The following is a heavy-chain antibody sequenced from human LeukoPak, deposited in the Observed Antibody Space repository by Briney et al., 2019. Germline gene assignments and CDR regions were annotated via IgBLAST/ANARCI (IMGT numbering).Heavy chain of an antibody. CDR2: IDPNSGAT. V-gene: IGHV1-2*02. D-gene: IGHD6-19*01. CDR1: GYMFNGYY. Sequence: ASVKVSCKASGYMFNGYYLHWVRQAPGQGLEWMGWIDPNSGATNHGQNFQGRVTMTRDTSFSTAYMELTSLRSDDSAVYYCVREQWLKHYFDYWGQGTLVTVSS. CDR3: VREQWLKHYFDY. J-gene: IGHJ4*02.